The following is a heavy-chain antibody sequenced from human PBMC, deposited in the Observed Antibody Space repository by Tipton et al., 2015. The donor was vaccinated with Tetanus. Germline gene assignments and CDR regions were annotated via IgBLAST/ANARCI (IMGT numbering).Heavy chain of an antibody. D-gene: IGHD3-10*01. CDR3: AGLYYYDSASYPLY. V-gene: IGHV4-59*02. J-gene: IGHJ4*02. CDR1: GAFGSGAY. Sequence: TLSLTCNVSGAFGSGAYWGWIRQPPGKGLEWIGYIYYSGSTNYNPSLKSRVTISVDTSKNQFSLKLSSVTAADTAVFYCAGLYYYDSASYPLYWGQGTLVTVSS. CDR2: IYYSGST.